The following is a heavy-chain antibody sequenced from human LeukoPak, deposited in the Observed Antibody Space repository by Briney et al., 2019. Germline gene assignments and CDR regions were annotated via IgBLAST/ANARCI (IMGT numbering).Heavy chain of an antibody. D-gene: IGHD3-16*01. CDR1: GFTFSTYG. V-gene: IGHV3-33*01. Sequence: PGGSLRLSCAASGFTFSTYGMHWVRQAPGKGLEWVAVIWYDGTNKYYADSVKGRFTISRDNSKNTLYLQMNSLRAEDTAVYYCATNQIMIREYCFDYWGQGTLVTVSS. CDR3: ATNQIMIREYCFDY. J-gene: IGHJ4*02. CDR2: IWYDGTNK.